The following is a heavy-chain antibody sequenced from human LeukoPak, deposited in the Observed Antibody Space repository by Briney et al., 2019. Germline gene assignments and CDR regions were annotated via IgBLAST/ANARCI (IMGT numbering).Heavy chain of an antibody. Sequence: GGSLRLSCAASGFSFSSHSMNWVRQAPGEGLVWVSRVSSDGKNTICADSLKGRFTISRDNAKNTLYLQMNSLRAEDTAVYYCARDLGGSGPTPVDYWGQGTLVTVSS. D-gene: IGHD4-23*01. CDR1: GFSFSSHS. V-gene: IGHV3-74*01. CDR3: ARDLGGSGPTPVDY. J-gene: IGHJ4*02. CDR2: VSSDGKNT.